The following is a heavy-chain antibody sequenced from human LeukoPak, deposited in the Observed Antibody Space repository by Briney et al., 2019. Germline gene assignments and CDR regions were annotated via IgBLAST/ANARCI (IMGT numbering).Heavy chain of an antibody. Sequence: ASVKVSCKASGYTFTSYYMHWVRQAPGQGLEWMGIINPSGGSTSYAQKFQGRVTMTRDMSTSTVYMELSSLRSEDTAVYYCARDGVVAATIYYYYYMDVWGKGTTVTVSS. D-gene: IGHD2-15*01. J-gene: IGHJ6*03. CDR1: GYTFTSYY. V-gene: IGHV1-46*01. CDR2: INPSGGST. CDR3: ARDGVVAATIYYYYYMDV.